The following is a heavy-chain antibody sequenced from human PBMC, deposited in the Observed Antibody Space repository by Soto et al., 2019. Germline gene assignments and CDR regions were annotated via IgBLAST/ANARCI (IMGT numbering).Heavy chain of an antibody. V-gene: IGHV3-23*01. CDR3: AKFPPLPPFDS. CDR1: GFTFSSYA. Sequence: GGSLRLSCAASGFTFSSYAMSWVRQAPGKGLEWVSAISGSGGSTYYADSVKGRFPISRDNSKNTLYLQMNSLRAEDPPLYSGAKFPPLPPFDSWGRGTLVTVSP. CDR2: ISGSGGST. J-gene: IGHJ4*02.